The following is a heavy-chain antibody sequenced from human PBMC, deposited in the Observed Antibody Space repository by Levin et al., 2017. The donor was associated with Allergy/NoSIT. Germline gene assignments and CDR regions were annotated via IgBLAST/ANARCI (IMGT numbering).Heavy chain of an antibody. Sequence: PGGSLRLSCAASGFTFSSYAMHWVRQAPGKGLEWVAVISYDGSNKYYADSVKGRFTISRDNSKNTLYLQMNSLRAEDTAVYYCARGGSSSWYLALDYWGQGTLVTVSS. CDR1: GFTFSSYA. CDR2: ISYDGSNK. CDR3: ARGGSSSWYLALDY. J-gene: IGHJ4*02. V-gene: IGHV3-30*04. D-gene: IGHD6-13*01.